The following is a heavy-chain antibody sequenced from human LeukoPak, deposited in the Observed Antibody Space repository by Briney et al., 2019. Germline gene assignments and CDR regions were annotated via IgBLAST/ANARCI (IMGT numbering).Heavy chain of an antibody. V-gene: IGHV1-69*05. CDR3: ARDESSSSGWFDP. CDR2: IIPIFGTA. CDR1: GGTFSSYA. D-gene: IGHD6-6*01. Sequence: GASVKVSCKASGGTFSSYAISWVRQAPGQGLEWMGGIIPIFGTANYAQKFQGRVTVTTDESTSTAYMELSSLRSEDTAVYYCARDESSSSGWFDPWGQGTLVTVSS. J-gene: IGHJ5*02.